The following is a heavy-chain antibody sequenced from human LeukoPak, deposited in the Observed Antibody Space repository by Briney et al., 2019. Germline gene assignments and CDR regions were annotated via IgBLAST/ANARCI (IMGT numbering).Heavy chain of an antibody. Sequence: QPGGSLRLSCAASGFTFSSYWMSWVRQAPGKGLEWVANIKQDGSEKYYVDSVKGRFTISRDNAKNSLYLQMNSLRAEDTAVYFCARLLEPATGYYMDVWGKGTTVTISS. V-gene: IGHV3-7*01. J-gene: IGHJ6*03. D-gene: IGHD5-24*01. CDR2: IKQDGSEK. CDR1: GFTFSSYW. CDR3: ARLLEPATGYYMDV.